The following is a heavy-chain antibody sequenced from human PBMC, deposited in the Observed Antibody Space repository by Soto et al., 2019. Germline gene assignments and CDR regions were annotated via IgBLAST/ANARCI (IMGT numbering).Heavy chain of an antibody. Sequence: GEFLKVSWKGSGYSFTSYWIGWVRQMHGKGLEWMGIIYPGDSDTRYSPSFQGQVTISADKSISTAYLQWSSLKASDTAMYYCARQTTYYYDSSGYRGWFDPWGQGTLVTVSS. CDR1: GYSFTSYW. CDR3: ARQTTYYYDSSGYRGWFDP. CDR2: IYPGDSDT. V-gene: IGHV5-51*01. J-gene: IGHJ5*02. D-gene: IGHD3-22*01.